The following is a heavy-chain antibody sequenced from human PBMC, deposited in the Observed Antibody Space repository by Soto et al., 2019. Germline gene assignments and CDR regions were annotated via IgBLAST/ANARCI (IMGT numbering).Heavy chain of an antibody. CDR3: AKDLLEYSSSWYSSY. V-gene: IGHV3-53*01. CDR2: IQSGGPT. D-gene: IGHD6-13*01. Sequence: GGSLRLSCAASGFTVSNKYMSWFRQAPGKGLEWVSLIQSGGPTYYADSVKGRFTISRDNSKNTLHLQMSSLRAEDTAVYYCAKDLLEYSSSWYSSYWGQGTLVTVSS. J-gene: IGHJ4*02. CDR1: GFTVSNKY.